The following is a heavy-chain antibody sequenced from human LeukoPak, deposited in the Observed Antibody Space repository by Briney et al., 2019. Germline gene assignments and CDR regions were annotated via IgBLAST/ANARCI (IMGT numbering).Heavy chain of an antibody. CDR3: ARGGVSTPYYLDY. CDR1: GGSFSGYY. J-gene: IGHJ4*02. V-gene: IGHV4-34*01. Sequence: SETLSLTCAVYGGSFSGYYWSWIRQPPGKGLEWIGEINHSGSTNYNPSLKSRVTISVDTSKNQFSLKLSSVTAADTAVYYCARGGVSTPYYLDYWGQGTLVTVSS. CDR2: INHSGST. D-gene: IGHD5/OR15-5a*01.